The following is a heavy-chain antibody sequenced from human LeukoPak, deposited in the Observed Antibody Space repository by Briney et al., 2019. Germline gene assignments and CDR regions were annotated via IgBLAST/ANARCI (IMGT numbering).Heavy chain of an antibody. J-gene: IGHJ6*03. D-gene: IGHD3-3*01. V-gene: IGHV1-69*05. Sequence: AVKVSCKASGGTFSSYAISWVRQAPGQGLEWMGRIIPIFGTANYAQKFQGRVTITTYESTSTAYMELSSLRSEDTAVYYCAREGGTIFGVVISYYYHYMDVWGKGTTVTVSS. CDR1: GGTFSSYA. CDR3: AREGGTIFGVVISYYYHYMDV. CDR2: IIPIFGTA.